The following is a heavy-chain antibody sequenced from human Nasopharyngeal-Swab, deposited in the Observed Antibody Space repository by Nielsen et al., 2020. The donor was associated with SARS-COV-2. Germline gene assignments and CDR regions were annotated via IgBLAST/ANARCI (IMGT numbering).Heavy chain of an antibody. CDR3: ARAPTYCSSTICYHADVDF. D-gene: IGHD2-2*01. CDR2: ISAYNGDT. Sequence: ASVKVSCKASGYTFTNYDISWVRQAPGQGLEWMGWISAYNGDTNYTQKLQGRVTMTTDTSASTAYMELRSLRSDDTAVYYCARAPTYCSSTICYHADVDFWGQGTLVTVSS. J-gene: IGHJ4*02. CDR1: GYTFTNYD. V-gene: IGHV1-18*01.